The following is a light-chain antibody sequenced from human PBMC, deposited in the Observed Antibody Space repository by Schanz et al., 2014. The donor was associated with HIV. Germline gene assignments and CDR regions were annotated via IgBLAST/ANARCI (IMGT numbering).Light chain of an antibody. CDR1: SSNIGSVYD. CDR3: SSYTTSSTLV. J-gene: IGLJ2*01. CDR2: ANS. Sequence: QSVLTQPPSLSGAPGQRVTISCTGSSSNIGSVYDVHWYQQLPGTAPKHLIFANSDRPSGVSNRFSGSKSGNTASLTISGLQAEDEADYYCSSYTTSSTLVFGGGTKLTVL. V-gene: IGLV1-40*01.